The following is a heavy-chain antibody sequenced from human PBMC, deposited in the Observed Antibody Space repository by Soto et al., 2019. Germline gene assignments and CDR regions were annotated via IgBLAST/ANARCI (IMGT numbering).Heavy chain of an antibody. Sequence: GASVKVSCKASGYTFTGYYMHWVRQAPGQGLEWMGWINPNSGGTNYAQKFQGRVTMTRATSISTAYMELSRLRSDDTAVYYCARGVITFGGVIVYFDYWGQGTLVTVSS. V-gene: IGHV1-2*02. CDR3: ARGVITFGGVIVYFDY. CDR1: GYTFTGYY. J-gene: IGHJ4*02. CDR2: INPNSGGT. D-gene: IGHD3-16*02.